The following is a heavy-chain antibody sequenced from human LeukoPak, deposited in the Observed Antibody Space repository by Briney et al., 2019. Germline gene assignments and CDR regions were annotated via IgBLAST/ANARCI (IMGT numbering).Heavy chain of an antibody. V-gene: IGHV4-31*03. CDR2: IYYSGST. Sequence: SQTLSLTCTVSGGSISSGGYYWSWIRQHPGKGLEWIGYIYYSGSTYYNPSLKSRVTISVDTSKNQFSLKLSSVTAADTAVYYCARGLTGTTTGPDAFDIWGQGTMVTVSS. D-gene: IGHD1-20*01. J-gene: IGHJ3*02. CDR1: GGSISSGGYY. CDR3: ARGLTGTTTGPDAFDI.